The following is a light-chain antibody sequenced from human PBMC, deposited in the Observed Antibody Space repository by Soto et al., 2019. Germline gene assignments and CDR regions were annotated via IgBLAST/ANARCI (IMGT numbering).Light chain of an antibody. V-gene: IGKV3-15*01. Sequence: EIVMTQSPATLSVSPGERATLSCRASQSVSSNLAWYQQNPGQAPRLLIYGASTRATGIPARFSGSGSGTEFTLTISSLQSEEFAVYYCQQYNNWPQTFGQGTKVAIK. CDR2: GAS. CDR1: QSVSSN. J-gene: IGKJ1*01. CDR3: QQYNNWPQT.